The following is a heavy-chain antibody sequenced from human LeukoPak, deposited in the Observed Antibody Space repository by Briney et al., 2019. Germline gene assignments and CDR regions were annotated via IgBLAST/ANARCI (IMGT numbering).Heavy chain of an antibody. CDR2: IIPIFGIA. CDR1: GGTFSSYA. CDR3: AREGLSVDTAMVVFDY. D-gene: IGHD5-18*01. Sequence: SVTVSFKASGGTFSSYAISWVRQAPGQGLEWMGRIIPIFGIANYAQKFQGRVTITADKSTSTAYMELSSLRSEDTAVYYCAREGLSVDTAMVVFDYWGQGTLVTVSS. V-gene: IGHV1-69*04. J-gene: IGHJ4*02.